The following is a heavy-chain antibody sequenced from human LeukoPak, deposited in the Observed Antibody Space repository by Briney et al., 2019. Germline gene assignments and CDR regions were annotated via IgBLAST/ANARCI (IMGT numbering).Heavy chain of an antibody. V-gene: IGHV4-39*07. CDR1: GGSISSSSYY. D-gene: IGHD3-10*01. Sequence: SETLSLTCTVSGGSISSSSYYWGWIRQPPGKGLEWIGSIYYSGSTYYNPSLKSRVTISVDTSKNQFSLKLSSVTAADTAVYYCARELSGITMVRGVTPFGYRGQGTLVTVSS. CDR2: IYYSGST. CDR3: ARELSGITMVRGVTPFGY. J-gene: IGHJ4*02.